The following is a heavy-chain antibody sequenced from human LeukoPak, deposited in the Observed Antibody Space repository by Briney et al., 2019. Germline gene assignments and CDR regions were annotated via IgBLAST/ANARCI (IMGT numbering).Heavy chain of an antibody. Sequence: PSETLSLTCTVSGGSIRSYYWSWIRQPPGKGLEWIGYIYCSGSTNYNPSLKSRLTISLDTSKTQFSLKLTSVTAADTAVYYCAEETIAAGRGFDYWGQGTLVTVSS. CDR2: IYCSGST. J-gene: IGHJ4*02. D-gene: IGHD6-13*01. CDR3: AEETIAAGRGFDY. V-gene: IGHV4-59*01. CDR1: GGSIRSYY.